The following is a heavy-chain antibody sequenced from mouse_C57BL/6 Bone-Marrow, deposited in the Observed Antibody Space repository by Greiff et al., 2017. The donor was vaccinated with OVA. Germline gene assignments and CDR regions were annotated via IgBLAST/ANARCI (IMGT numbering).Heavy chain of an antibody. CDR2: IYWDDDK. J-gene: IGHJ1*03. V-gene: IGHV8-12*01. CDR1: GFSLSTSGMG. Sequence: QVTLKVSGPGILQSSQTLSLTCSFSGFSLSTSGMGVSWIRQPSGKGLEWLAHIYWDDDKRPNPSLKSRPTISKDTSRNQVFLKIPSVDTADTATYYSAPPYYSNYVWYFDVWGTGTMVTVS. D-gene: IGHD2-5*01. CDR3: APPYYSNYVWYFDV.